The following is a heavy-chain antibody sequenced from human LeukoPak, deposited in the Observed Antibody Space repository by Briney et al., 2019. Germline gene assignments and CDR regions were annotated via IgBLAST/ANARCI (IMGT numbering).Heavy chain of an antibody. CDR1: GGSISSSSYY. V-gene: IGHV4-39*07. J-gene: IGHJ4*02. Sequence: KTSETLSLTCTVSGGSISSSSYYWGWIRQPPGKGLEWIGSIYYSGSTNYNPSLKSRVTISVDTSKNQFSLKLSSVTAADTAVYYCARRRVGATEAFFDYWGQGTLVTVSS. CDR3: ARRRVGATEAFFDY. D-gene: IGHD1-26*01. CDR2: IYYSGST.